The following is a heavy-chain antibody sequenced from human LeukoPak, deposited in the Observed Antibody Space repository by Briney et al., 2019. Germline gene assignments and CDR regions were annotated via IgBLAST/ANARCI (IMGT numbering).Heavy chain of an antibody. Sequence: GGSLRLSCAASGFTFSDYAMSWVRQAPGKGLDWVSIVSSGGDSTYYADSVKGRFTISRGNSKNTVYLQMNSLRVEDTAVYYCAVPGDYWGQGILVTVSS. CDR2: VSSGGDST. CDR1: GFTFSDYA. J-gene: IGHJ4*02. CDR3: AVPGDY. V-gene: IGHV3-23*01.